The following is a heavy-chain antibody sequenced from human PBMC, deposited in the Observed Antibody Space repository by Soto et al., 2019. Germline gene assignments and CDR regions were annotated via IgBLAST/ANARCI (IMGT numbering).Heavy chain of an antibody. V-gene: IGHV3-48*01. CDR3: ARHPDRIAEIGWFDP. CDR2: ISSSSSTI. J-gene: IGHJ5*02. Sequence: EVQLVESGGGLVQPGGSLRLSCAASGFTFSSYSMNWVRQAPGKGLEWVSYISSSSSTIYYADSVKGRFTISRDNAKNSLYLQMNSLRAEDTAGYYCARHPDRIAEIGWFDPWGQGNLVTVSS. CDR1: GFTFSSYS. D-gene: IGHD6-13*01.